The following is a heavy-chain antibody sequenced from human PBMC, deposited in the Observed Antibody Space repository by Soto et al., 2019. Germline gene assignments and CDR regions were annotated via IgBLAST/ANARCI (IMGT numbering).Heavy chain of an antibody. J-gene: IGHJ6*02. Sequence: VQLVQSGAEVKKPGSSVKVSCKASGGTFSSYAISWVRQAPGQGLEWMGGIIPIFGTANYAQKFQGRVTITADESTSTAYMELSSLRSEDTAVYYCARDYYDSSGYYLYYYYGMDVWGQGTTVTVSS. CDR1: GGTFSSYA. CDR3: ARDYYDSSGYYLYYYYGMDV. V-gene: IGHV1-69*01. D-gene: IGHD3-22*01. CDR2: IIPIFGTA.